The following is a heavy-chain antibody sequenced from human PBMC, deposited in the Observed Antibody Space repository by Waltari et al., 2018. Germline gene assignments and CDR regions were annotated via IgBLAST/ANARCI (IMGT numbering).Heavy chain of an antibody. V-gene: IGHV1-69-2*01. CDR1: GYHFTDYY. D-gene: IGHD3-10*01. J-gene: IGHJ3*02. CDR2: VDPEDGET. CDR3: ATALGDRSSASRAFDI. Sequence: EVQLLQSGTELKQPGTTVKISCQVYGYHFTDYYIHWVQQAPGKGPHWMGLVDPEDGETIYAEKFQGRVTITADTSTDTAYMELSSLRSEDTAVYYCATALGDRSSASRAFDIWGLGTMITVSS.